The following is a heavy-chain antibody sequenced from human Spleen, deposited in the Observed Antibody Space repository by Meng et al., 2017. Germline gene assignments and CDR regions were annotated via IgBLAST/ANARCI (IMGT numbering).Heavy chain of an antibody. CDR3: ARGQQWLANYYFDY. Sequence: SETLSLTCTVSGASINSISYYWGWIRQPPGKGLEWIGSMYYGGNTYYNPSLKSRVTISVDTSKSQFSLNLTSVTAADTAVYYCARGQQWLANYYFDYWGQGTLVTVSS. J-gene: IGHJ4*01. CDR1: GASINSISYY. V-gene: IGHV4-39*07. CDR2: MYYGGNT. D-gene: IGHD6-19*01.